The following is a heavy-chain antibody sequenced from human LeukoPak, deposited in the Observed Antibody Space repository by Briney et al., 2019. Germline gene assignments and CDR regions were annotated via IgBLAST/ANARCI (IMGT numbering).Heavy chain of an antibody. V-gene: IGHV1-46*01. Sequence: ASVKVSCKASGYTFTSYYMHWVRQAPGQGLEWMGIINPSGGSTSYAQKFQGRVTMTRDTSISTAYMELSRLRSDDTAVYYCARDLVGATWGMDVWGQGTTVTVSS. D-gene: IGHD1-26*01. CDR2: INPSGGST. CDR1: GYTFTSYY. J-gene: IGHJ6*02. CDR3: ARDLVGATWGMDV.